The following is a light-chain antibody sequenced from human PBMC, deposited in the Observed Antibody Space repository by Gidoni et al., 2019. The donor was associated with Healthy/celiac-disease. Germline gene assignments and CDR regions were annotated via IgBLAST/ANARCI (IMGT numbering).Light chain of an antibody. CDR1: QSISSW. V-gene: IGKV1-5*03. J-gene: IGKJ1*01. CDR3: QQYNSWT. Sequence: DIQMPQSPSTLSASVGDRVTITCRASQSISSWLAWYQQKPGKAPKLLIYKASSLESGVPSRFSGSGSGTEFTLTISSLQPDDFATYYCQQYNSWTFXQXTKVEIK. CDR2: KAS.